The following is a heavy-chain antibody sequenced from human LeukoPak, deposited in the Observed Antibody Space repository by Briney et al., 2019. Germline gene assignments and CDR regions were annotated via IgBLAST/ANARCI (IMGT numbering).Heavy chain of an antibody. CDR3: ARDLLGYNYHYMDV. D-gene: IGHD3-22*01. J-gene: IGHJ6*03. Sequence: SETLSLTCTVSGGSISSYYWSWIRQPAGKGLEWIGRIYTSGSTNYNPSLKSRVTMSVDTSKNQFSLKLSSVTAADTAVYYCARDLLGYNYHYMDVWGKGTTVTVSS. CDR2: IYTSGST. V-gene: IGHV4-4*07. CDR1: GGSISSYY.